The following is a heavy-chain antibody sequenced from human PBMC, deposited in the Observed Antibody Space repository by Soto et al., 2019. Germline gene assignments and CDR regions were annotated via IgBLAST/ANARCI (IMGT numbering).Heavy chain of an antibody. V-gene: IGHV1-3*01. Sequence: ASVKVSCKASGYTFTSYAMHWVRQAPGQRLEWMGWINAGNGNTKYSQKFQGRVTITRDTSASTAYMELSSLRSEDTAVYYCARDPFRFGKISYYYGMDVWGQGTTVTGSS. J-gene: IGHJ6*02. D-gene: IGHD3-10*01. CDR2: INAGNGNT. CDR1: GYTFTSYA. CDR3: ARDPFRFGKISYYYGMDV.